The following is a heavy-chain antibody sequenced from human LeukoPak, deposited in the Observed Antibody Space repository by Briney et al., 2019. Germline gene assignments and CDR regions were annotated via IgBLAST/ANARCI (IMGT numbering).Heavy chain of an antibody. D-gene: IGHD4-11*01. Sequence: ASVKVSCKASGYTFTSYDINWVRQATGQGLEWMGWMNPNSGNTGYAQKFQGRVTITADESTSTAYMELSSLRSEDTAVYYCATATVTAVDYWGQGTLVTVSS. J-gene: IGHJ4*02. CDR2: MNPNSGNT. CDR1: GYTFTSYD. CDR3: ATATVTAVDY. V-gene: IGHV1-8*03.